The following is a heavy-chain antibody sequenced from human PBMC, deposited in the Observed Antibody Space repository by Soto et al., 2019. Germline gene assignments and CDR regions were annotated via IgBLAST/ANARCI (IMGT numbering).Heavy chain of an antibody. CDR1: GFTFSSYS. D-gene: IGHD3-22*01. CDR3: ARDYYDSSGYLLSFDY. V-gene: IGHV3-21*01. J-gene: IGHJ4*02. Sequence: EVQLVESGGGLVKPGGSLRLSCAASGFTFSSYSMNWVRQAPGKGLEWVSSISSSSSYIYYADSVKGRFTIYRDNAKNSLYLQMNSMRAEDTAVYYCARDYYDSSGYLLSFDYWGQGTMVTVSS. CDR2: ISSSSSYI.